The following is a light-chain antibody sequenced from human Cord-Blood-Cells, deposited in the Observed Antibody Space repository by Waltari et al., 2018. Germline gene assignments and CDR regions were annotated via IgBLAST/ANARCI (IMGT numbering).Light chain of an antibody. CDR1: QSVSSN. Sequence: DIVMTQSPATLSVSPGERATLSGRASQSVSSNLAWYQQKPGQAPRLLIYGASTRATGIPARFSGSGSGTEFTLTISSLQSEDFAVYDCQQYNNWPPLTFGGGTKVEIK. V-gene: IGKV3-15*01. J-gene: IGKJ4*01. CDR3: QQYNNWPPLT. CDR2: GAS.